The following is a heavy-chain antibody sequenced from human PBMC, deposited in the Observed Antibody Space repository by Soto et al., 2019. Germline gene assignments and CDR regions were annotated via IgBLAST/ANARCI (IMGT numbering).Heavy chain of an antibody. D-gene: IGHD3-9*01. CDR1: GGSFSGYY. CDR2: INYSGST. V-gene: IGHV4-34*01. J-gene: IGHJ5*02. Sequence: PSETLSLTCAVYGGSFSGYYWSWIRQPPGKGLEWIGEINYSGSTNYNPSLKSLVTISVDTSKNQFSLKLSSLTAADTAVYYCARDAKGLIRYFDWLSRGNWFDPWGQGTLVTVSS. CDR3: ARDAKGLIRYFDWLSRGNWFDP.